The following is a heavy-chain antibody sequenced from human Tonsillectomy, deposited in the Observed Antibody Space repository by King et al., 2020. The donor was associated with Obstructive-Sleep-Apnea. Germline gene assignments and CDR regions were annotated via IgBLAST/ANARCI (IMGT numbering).Heavy chain of an antibody. J-gene: IGHJ4*02. V-gene: IGHV3-30*04. Sequence: VQLVESGGGVVQPGRSLRLSCAASGFTFSSYAMHWVRQSPGKGLEWVAVISYDGNNIYYAESVKGRFTISRDNSKNTLYLQMNSLRAEDTAVYYCAREDGDYKSPIGYWGQGTLVTVSS. CDR2: ISYDGNNI. CDR3: AREDGDYKSPIGY. CDR1: GFTFSSYA. D-gene: IGHD4/OR15-4a*01.